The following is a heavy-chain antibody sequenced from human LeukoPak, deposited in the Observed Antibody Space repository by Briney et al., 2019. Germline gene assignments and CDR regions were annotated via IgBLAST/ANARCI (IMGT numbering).Heavy chain of an antibody. CDR1: GGTFSSYA. CDR3: ARERPYYYDSSGYYGNYFDY. Sequence: SVKVSCKASGGTFSSYAISWVRQAPGQGLEWMGGIIPIFGTVNYAQKFQGRVTITTDESTSTAYMELSSLRSEDTAVYYCARERPYYYDSSGYYGNYFDYWGQGTLVTVSS. CDR2: IIPIFGTV. J-gene: IGHJ4*02. V-gene: IGHV1-69*05. D-gene: IGHD3-22*01.